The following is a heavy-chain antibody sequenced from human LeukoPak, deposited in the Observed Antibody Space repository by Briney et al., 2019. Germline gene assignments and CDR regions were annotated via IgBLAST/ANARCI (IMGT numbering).Heavy chain of an antibody. J-gene: IGHJ4*02. CDR1: GGTFSSYT. Sequence: SVKVSCKASGGTFSSYTISWVRQAPGKGLEWMGRIIPILGIANYAQKFQGRVTITADKSTSTAYMELSSLRSEDTAVYYCARDQTTLLFDYWGQGTLVTVSS. V-gene: IGHV1-69*04. CDR2: IIPILGIA. CDR3: ARDQTTLLFDY. D-gene: IGHD4-17*01.